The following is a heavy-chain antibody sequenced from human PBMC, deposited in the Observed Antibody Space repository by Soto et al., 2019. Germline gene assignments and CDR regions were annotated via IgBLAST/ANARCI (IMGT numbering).Heavy chain of an antibody. V-gene: IGHV3-48*01. CDR1: GFIFSGHS. D-gene: IGHD5-12*01. Sequence: EVQLVESGGGLIQPGGSLRLSCAASGFIFSGHSVNWVRQAPGKGLEWVSYISSSSSTIYYADSVKGRFTISRDNAKNSLYLQMNSLRAEDTAVYYCARGGYSLAFDSWGQGTLVTVSS. CDR3: ARGGYSLAFDS. J-gene: IGHJ4*02. CDR2: ISSSSSTI.